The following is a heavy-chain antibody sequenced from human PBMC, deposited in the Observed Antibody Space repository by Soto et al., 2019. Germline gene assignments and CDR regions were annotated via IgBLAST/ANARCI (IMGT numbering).Heavy chain of an antibody. D-gene: IGHD6-13*01. CDR3: AQTLIAAAAPTDGMDV. CDR2: ISAYNGNT. CDR1: GYTFTSYA. V-gene: IGHV1-18*01. J-gene: IGHJ6*02. Sequence: ASVKVSCKASGYTFTSYAMHWVRQAPGQRLEWMGWISAYNGNTNYAQKLQGRVTMTTDTSTSTAYMELRSLRSDDTAVYYCAQTLIAAAAPTDGMDVWSQGTTVTVSS.